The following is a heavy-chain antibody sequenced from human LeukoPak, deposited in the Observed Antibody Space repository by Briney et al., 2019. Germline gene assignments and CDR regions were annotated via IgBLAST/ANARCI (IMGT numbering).Heavy chain of an antibody. D-gene: IGHD3-10*01. CDR3: ARAGSFRFDY. J-gene: IGHJ4*02. CDR2: ISSDGANA. CDR1: GFTFSTYW. Sequence: GGSLRLSCAASGFTFSTYWMHWVRQVPGKGLVWVSRISSDGANANYADSVKGRFTISRDNAKNTLYLQMNDLRAEDTAVYYCARAGSFRFDYWGQGTLVTVSS. V-gene: IGHV3-74*01.